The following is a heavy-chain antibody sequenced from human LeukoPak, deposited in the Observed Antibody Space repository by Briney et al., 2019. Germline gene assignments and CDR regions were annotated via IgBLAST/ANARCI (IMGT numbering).Heavy chain of an antibody. D-gene: IGHD3-16*01. Sequence: GGSLRLSCAASGFTFSSYAMSWVRRAPGKGLEWVSTISGSGESASYADSVKGRFTISRDNSKNTLYLQMNSLRAEDTAVYYCAKYRDPPGRVWYRGYFDYWGQGTLVTVSS. CDR1: GFTFSSYA. CDR3: AKYRDPPGRVWYRGYFDY. CDR2: ISGSGESA. J-gene: IGHJ4*02. V-gene: IGHV3-23*01.